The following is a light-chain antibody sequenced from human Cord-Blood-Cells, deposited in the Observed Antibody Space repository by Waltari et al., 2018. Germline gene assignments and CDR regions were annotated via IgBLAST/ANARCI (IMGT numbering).Light chain of an antibody. CDR1: NIGSKS. J-gene: IGLJ2*01. V-gene: IGLV3-21*04. Sequence: SYVLTQPPSVSVAPGKTARITCGGNNIGSKSVHWYQQKPGQVPVLVIYYGSDRASGLPRRFSGSNAGNTATLTISRVEAGDEADYYCQVWDSSSVVFGGGTKLTVL. CDR3: QVWDSSSVV. CDR2: YGS.